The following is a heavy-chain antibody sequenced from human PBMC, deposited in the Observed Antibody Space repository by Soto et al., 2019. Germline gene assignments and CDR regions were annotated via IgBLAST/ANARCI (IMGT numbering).Heavy chain of an antibody. CDR1: GFTFSIYA. CDR3: ARGPMQLAFLAD. Sequence: PGGSLRLSCSASGFTFSIYAMHWVRQAPGKGLEYVSSISTNGGSTDYADSVKGRFTISRDNSKNTLYLQMNSLRAEDTAVYYCARGPMQLAFLADWGQGTLVTVSS. CDR2: ISTNGGST. J-gene: IGHJ4*02. V-gene: IGHV3-64*04. D-gene: IGHD6-6*01.